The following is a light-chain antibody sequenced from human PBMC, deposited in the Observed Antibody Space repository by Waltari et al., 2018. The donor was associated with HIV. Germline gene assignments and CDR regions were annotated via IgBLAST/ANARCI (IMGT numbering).Light chain of an antibody. CDR1: SLRGYH. Sequence: SSELTQDPTMSVALGQTVRITCQADSLRGYHAIWYQQKPGQAPLLVIYGKKRRPSGLPDRFSASSSGDTSSLTVTGAQAEDEADYYCSSRDSSGNRVVFGGGTRLTVL. J-gene: IGLJ2*01. CDR3: SSRDSSGNRVV. V-gene: IGLV3-19*01. CDR2: GKK.